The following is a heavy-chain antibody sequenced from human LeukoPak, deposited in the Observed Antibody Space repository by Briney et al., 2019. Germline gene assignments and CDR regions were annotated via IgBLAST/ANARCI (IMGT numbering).Heavy chain of an antibody. D-gene: IGHD3-16*02. CDR1: GFTFSSYS. CDR2: ITSSSSYI. CDR3: ARSFMITFGGVIVQYYFDY. Sequence: GGSLRLSCAASGFTFSSYSMHWVRQAPGKGLEWVSSITSSSSYIYYADSVKGRFTISRDNAKNSLYLQMNSLRAEDTAVYYCARSFMITFGGVIVQYYFDYWGQGTLVTVSS. J-gene: IGHJ4*02. V-gene: IGHV3-21*01.